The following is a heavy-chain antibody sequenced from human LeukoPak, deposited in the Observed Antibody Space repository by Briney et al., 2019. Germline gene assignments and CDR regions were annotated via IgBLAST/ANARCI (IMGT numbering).Heavy chain of an antibody. CDR3: AKVMITFGGVRYGMDV. D-gene: IGHD3-16*01. V-gene: IGHV3-9*01. CDR2: SSWNSGSI. Sequence: GGSLRLSWAASGFTFDDYAMHWVRQVPGKGLEWVSGSSWNSGSIGYADSVKGRFTISRDNAKNSLYLQMNSLRAEDTALYYCAKVMITFGGVRYGMDVWGQGTTVTVSS. CDR1: GFTFDDYA. J-gene: IGHJ6*02.